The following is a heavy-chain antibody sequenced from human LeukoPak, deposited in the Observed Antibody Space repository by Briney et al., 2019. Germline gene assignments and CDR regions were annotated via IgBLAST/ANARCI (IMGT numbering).Heavy chain of an antibody. V-gene: IGHV3-23*01. CDR1: GFTFSSYG. CDR3: AKDSLMITFGAVIVYFDY. CDR2: ISGSGGST. Sequence: GGSLRLSFAASGFTFSSYGMSWVRQAPGKGLEWVSAISGSGGSTYYADSVKGRFTISRDNSKNTLYLQMNSLRAEDTAVYYCAKDSLMITFGAVIVYFDYWGQGTLVTVSS. D-gene: IGHD3-16*02. J-gene: IGHJ4*02.